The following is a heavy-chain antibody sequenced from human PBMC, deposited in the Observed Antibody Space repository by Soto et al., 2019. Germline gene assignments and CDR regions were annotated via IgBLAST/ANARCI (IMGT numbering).Heavy chain of an antibody. CDR1: GGSISSGGYS. Sequence: SETLSLTCAVSGGSISSGGYSWSWIRQPPGKGLEWIGYIYHSGSTYYNPSLKSRVTISVDRSKNQFSLKLSSLRSEDTAVYYCARSIYYYGSGSYYSAWFDPWGQGTLVTVSS. CDR2: IYHSGST. CDR3: ARSIYYYGSGSYYSAWFDP. V-gene: IGHV4-30-2*02. D-gene: IGHD3-10*01. J-gene: IGHJ5*02.